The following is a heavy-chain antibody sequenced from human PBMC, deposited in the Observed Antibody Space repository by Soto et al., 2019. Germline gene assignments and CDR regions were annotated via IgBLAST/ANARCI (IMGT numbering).Heavy chain of an antibody. J-gene: IGHJ2*01. Sequence: QVQLVESGGGVVQPGRSLRLSCAASGFTFSSYGMHWVRQAPGKGLEWVAVISYDGSNKYYADSVKGRFTISRDNSKNKQSLQINSLRAEDTAVYYCAKQGWRGSSVLTSWYFDLWGRGTLVTVSS. CDR2: ISYDGSNK. CDR1: GFTFSSYG. D-gene: IGHD6-25*01. V-gene: IGHV3-30*18. CDR3: AKQGWRGSSVLTSWYFDL.